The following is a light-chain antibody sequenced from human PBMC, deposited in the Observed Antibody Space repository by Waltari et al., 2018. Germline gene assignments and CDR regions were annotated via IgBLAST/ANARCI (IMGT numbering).Light chain of an antibody. J-gene: IGKJ4*01. CDR3: QQVNSFPLT. CDR1: QGISSF. V-gene: IGKV1-9*01. Sequence: DIQLTQSPSFLSASVGARVTIPCRASQGISSFLDWYQQKPGKAPKLLIYGASTLQSGVPSRFSGSGSGTEFTLTISSLQPEDFATYYCQQVNSFPLTFGGGTKVEIK. CDR2: GAS.